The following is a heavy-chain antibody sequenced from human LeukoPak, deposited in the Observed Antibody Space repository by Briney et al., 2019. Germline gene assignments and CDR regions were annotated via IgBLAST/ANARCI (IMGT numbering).Heavy chain of an antibody. Sequence: PSETLSLTCAVYGGSFSGYYWSWTRQPPGKGLEWIGEINHSGSTNYNPSLKSRVTISVDTSKNQFSLKLSSVTAADTAVYYCASKDTAMAYYSDYWGQGTLVTVSS. CDR3: ASKDTAMAYYSDY. CDR1: GGSFSGYY. V-gene: IGHV4-34*01. D-gene: IGHD5-18*01. J-gene: IGHJ4*01. CDR2: INHSGST.